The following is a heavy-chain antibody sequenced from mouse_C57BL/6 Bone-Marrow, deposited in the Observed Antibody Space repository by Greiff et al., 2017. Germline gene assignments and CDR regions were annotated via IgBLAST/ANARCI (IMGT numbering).Heavy chain of an antibody. CDR2: ISSGGDYI. J-gene: IGHJ2*01. V-gene: IGHV5-9-1*02. Sequence: EVNVVESGEGLVKPGGSLKLSCAASGFTFSSYAMSWVRQTPEKRLEWVAYISSGGDYIYYADTVKGRFTISRDNAMNTLYLQMSSLKSEDTDMYYCKRQMVQYYFDYWGQGTTLTVSS. CDR1: GFTFSSYA. D-gene: IGHD1-1*02. CDR3: KRQMVQYYFDY.